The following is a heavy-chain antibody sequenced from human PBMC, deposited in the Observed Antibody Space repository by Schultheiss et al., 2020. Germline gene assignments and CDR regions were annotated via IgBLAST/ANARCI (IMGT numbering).Heavy chain of an antibody. CDR3: AKDRGGYYDSSGYYYDAFDI. V-gene: IGHV3-23*01. CDR2: ISGTGGST. CDR1: GFTFSSYA. D-gene: IGHD3-22*01. Sequence: GGSLRLSCAASGFTFSSYAMSWVRQAPGKGLELVSAISGTGGSTYYADSVKGRFTISRDNAKNSLYLQMNSLRAEDTAVYYCAKDRGGYYDSSGYYYDAFDIGGRGTTVTVSS. J-gene: IGHJ6*04.